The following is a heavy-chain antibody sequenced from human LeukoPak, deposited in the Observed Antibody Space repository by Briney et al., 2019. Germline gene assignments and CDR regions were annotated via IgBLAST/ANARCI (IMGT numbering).Heavy chain of an antibody. CDR1: GFTFSSYS. D-gene: IGHD4-11*01. V-gene: IGHV3-48*01. CDR3: ASYSSYYYYYMDV. CDR2: ISSSSSTI. Sequence: GSLRLSCAASGFTFSSYSMNWVRQAPGKGLEWVSYISSSSSTIYYADSVKGRFTISRDNAKNSLYLQMNSLRAEDTAVYYCASYSSYYYYYMDVWGKGTTVTVSS. J-gene: IGHJ6*03.